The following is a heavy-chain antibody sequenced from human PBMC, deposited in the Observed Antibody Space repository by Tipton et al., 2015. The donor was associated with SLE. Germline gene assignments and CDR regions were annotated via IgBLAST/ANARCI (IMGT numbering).Heavy chain of an antibody. J-gene: IGHJ3*02. D-gene: IGHD1-26*01. CDR3: ARRIGRYRGLGAFDI. CDR1: GGSFSGYY. Sequence: LSLTCAVYGGSFSGYYWSWIRQPPGKGLEWIGEINHSGSTNYNPSLKSRVTISVDTSKNQFSLKLSSVTAADTAVYYCARRIGRYRGLGAFDIWGQGTMVTVSS. V-gene: IGHV4-34*01. CDR2: INHSGST.